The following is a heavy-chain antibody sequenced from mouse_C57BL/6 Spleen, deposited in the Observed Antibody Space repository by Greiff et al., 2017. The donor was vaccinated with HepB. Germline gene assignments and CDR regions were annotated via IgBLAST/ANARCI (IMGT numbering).Heavy chain of an antibody. CDR3: ARDDYDYGYWYFDV. CDR1: GFTFSSYA. CDR2: ISDGGSYT. Sequence: DVKLVESGGGLVKPGGSLKLSCAASGFTFSSYAMSWVRQTPEKRLEWVATISDGGSYTYYPDNVKGRFTISRDNAKNNLYLQMSHLKSEDTAMYYCARDDYDYGYWYFDVWGTGTTVTVSS. J-gene: IGHJ1*03. V-gene: IGHV5-4*01. D-gene: IGHD2-4*01.